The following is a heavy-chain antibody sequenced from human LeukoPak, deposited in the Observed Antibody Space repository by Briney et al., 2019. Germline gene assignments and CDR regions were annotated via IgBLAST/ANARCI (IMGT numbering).Heavy chain of an antibody. CDR3: ARLYSHYYGSGTAFDY. V-gene: IGHV5-51*01. Sequence: GESLKISCKGSGFSFTSYWIGWVRQMPGKGLEWMGIIYPGDSDTRYSPSFQGQVTISADKSISTAYPQWSSLKASDTAMYYCARLYSHYYGSGTAFDYWGQGALVTVSS. J-gene: IGHJ4*02. D-gene: IGHD3-10*01. CDR1: GFSFTSYW. CDR2: IYPGDSDT.